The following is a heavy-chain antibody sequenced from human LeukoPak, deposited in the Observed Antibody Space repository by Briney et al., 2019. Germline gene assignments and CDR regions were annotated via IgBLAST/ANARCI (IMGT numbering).Heavy chain of an antibody. CDR1: GGSFSGYY. Sequence: SETLSLTCAVYGGSFSGYYWSWIRQPPGKGLEWIGEINHSGSTNYNPSLKSRVTISVDTSKNQFSLKLSSVTAADTAVYYCARRSITIFGVVNLWGQGTLVTVSS. D-gene: IGHD3-3*01. V-gene: IGHV4-34*01. J-gene: IGHJ5*02. CDR2: INHSGST. CDR3: ARRSITIFGVVNL.